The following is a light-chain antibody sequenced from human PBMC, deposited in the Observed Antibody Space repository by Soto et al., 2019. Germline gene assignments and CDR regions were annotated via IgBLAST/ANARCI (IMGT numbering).Light chain of an antibody. Sequence: QSALTQPPSASGSPGQSATISCTGTSSDVGAYNYVSWYQQHPGKAPKLMIYEVTKRPSGVPDRFSGSKSGNTASLTVSGLQAEDEADYYCSSYADSISVLFGGGTKLTVL. J-gene: IGLJ3*02. V-gene: IGLV2-8*01. CDR2: EVT. CDR1: SSDVGAYNY. CDR3: SSYADSISVL.